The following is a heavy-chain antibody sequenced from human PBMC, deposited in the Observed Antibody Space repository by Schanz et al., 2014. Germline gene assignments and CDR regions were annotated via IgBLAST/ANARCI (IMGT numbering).Heavy chain of an antibody. V-gene: IGHV3-30-3*01. CDR1: GFTVSSNH. Sequence: VQLLDSGGGLVQPGGSLRLSCAVSGFTVSSNHMSWVRQAPGKGLEWVAVISYDGSNKYYADSVKGRFTISRDNSKNTLYLQMNSLRAEDTSVYFCARVRRRIATPSTPSFRNYYYYAMDVWGQGTTVTVSS. CDR3: ARVRRRIATPSTPSFRNYYYYAMDV. CDR2: ISYDGSNK. D-gene: IGHD6-13*01. J-gene: IGHJ6*02.